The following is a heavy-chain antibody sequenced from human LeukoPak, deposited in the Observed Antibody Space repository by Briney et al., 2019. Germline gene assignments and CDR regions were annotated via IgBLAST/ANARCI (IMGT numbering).Heavy chain of an antibody. CDR3: ARDFSDFRSGYSFDP. D-gene: IGHD3-3*01. CDR2: ISAYNGNT. Sequence: GASVKVSCKASGYTFTTYGLTWVRQAPGQGLEWMGWISAYNGNTKYAQKVQGRVTMTTDTSTSTAYMELRSLRSDDTAVYYCARDFSDFRSGYSFDPWGQGTLVTVSS. V-gene: IGHV1-18*01. CDR1: GYTFTTYG. J-gene: IGHJ5*02.